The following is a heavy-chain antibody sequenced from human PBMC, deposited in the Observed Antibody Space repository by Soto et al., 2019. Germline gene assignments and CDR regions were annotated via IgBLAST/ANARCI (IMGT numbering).Heavy chain of an antibody. J-gene: IGHJ5*02. Sequence: PSETLSLTCAVYGGSFSGYYWSWIRQPPGKGLEWIGEINHSGSTNYNPSLKSRVTISVDTSKNQFSLKLSSVTAADTAVYYCARVGRDHDIAARVLEPGESVRWFDPWGQGTLVTVSS. CDR2: INHSGST. CDR3: ARVGRDHDIAARVLEPGESVRWFDP. V-gene: IGHV4-34*01. D-gene: IGHD6-6*01. CDR1: GGSFSGYY.